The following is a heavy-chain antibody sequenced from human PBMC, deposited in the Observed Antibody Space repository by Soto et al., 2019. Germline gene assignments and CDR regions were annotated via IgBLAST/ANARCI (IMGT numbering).Heavy chain of an antibody. CDR1: GCSYISLY. Sequence: XETLSYTCTVSGCSYISLYRSWIRQLPGKGLEWIGYIYYSGSTNYNPSLKSRVTISVDTSKNQFSLKLSSVTAADTAMYYCASSSAEQQLVQIDYWGQGILVTVSS. J-gene: IGHJ4*02. D-gene: IGHD6-13*01. CDR2: IYYSGST. V-gene: IGHV4-59*01. CDR3: ASSSAEQQLVQIDY.